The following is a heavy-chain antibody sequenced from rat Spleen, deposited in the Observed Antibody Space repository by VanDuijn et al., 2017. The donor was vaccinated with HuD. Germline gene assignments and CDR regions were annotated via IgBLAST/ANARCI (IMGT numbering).Heavy chain of an antibody. V-gene: IGHV5-34*01. CDR1: GFTFSNYG. CDR2: ISSSSSYI. J-gene: IGHJ2*01. Sequence: EVQLVESGGGLVQPGRSLKLSCLASGFTFSNYGMNWIRQAPGKGLEWVASISSSSSYIYYADTVKGRFTISRENAKNTLYLQMTSLRSEDTALYYCARDLLGPFDYWGQGVMVTVSS. CDR3: ARDLLGPFDY.